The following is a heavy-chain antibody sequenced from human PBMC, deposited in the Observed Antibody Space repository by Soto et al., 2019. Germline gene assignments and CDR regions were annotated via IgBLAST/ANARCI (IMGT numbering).Heavy chain of an antibody. V-gene: IGHV4-31*03. CDR2: IYYSGST. J-gene: IGHJ4*02. CDR1: GGSISSGGYY. D-gene: IGHD4-17*01. Sequence: SETLSLTCTVSGGSISSGGYYWSWIRQHPGKGLEWIGYIYYSGSTYYNPSLKSRVTISVDTSKNQFSLKLSSVTAADTAVYYCARENHDYGTDVDYWGQGTLVTVSS. CDR3: ARENHDYGTDVDY.